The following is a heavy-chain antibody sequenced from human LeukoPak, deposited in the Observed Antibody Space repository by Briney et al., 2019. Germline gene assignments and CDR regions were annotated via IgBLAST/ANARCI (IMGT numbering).Heavy chain of an antibody. CDR1: GFTFRSYW. CDR2: INSEGSST. J-gene: IGHJ4*02. Sequence: GGSLRLSCAASGFTFRSYWMHWVRQAPGKGLVWVSRINSEGSSTHYADSVKGRFTISRDNAKNTAYLQMNSLRAEDTAVYYCARVVNWNDPALFDYWGQGTLVTVSS. CDR3: ARVVNWNDPALFDY. D-gene: IGHD1-1*01. V-gene: IGHV3-74*01.